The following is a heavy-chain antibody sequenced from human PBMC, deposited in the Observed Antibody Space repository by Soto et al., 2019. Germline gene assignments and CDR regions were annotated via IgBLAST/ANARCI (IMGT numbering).Heavy chain of an antibody. Sequence: QVQLVQSGADMKNPGASVKVSCKASGYTFTSYYMHWVRQAPGQGLEWMGIINPSGGSTTYAQKFQGRVSMTRDSSTSTVYMELSSLRSEDTAVYYCASLVVATTDYYYYGMDVWGQGTTVTVSS. V-gene: IGHV1-46*01. CDR2: INPSGGST. J-gene: IGHJ6*02. CDR3: ASLVVATTDYYYYGMDV. CDR1: GYTFTSYY. D-gene: IGHD5-12*01.